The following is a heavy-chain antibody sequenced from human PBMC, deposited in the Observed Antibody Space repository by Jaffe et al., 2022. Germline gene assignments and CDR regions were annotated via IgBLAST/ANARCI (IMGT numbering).Heavy chain of an antibody. Sequence: EVQLVESGGGLVQPGRSLRLSCTASGFTFGDYAMSWVRQAPGKGLEWVGFIRSKAYGGTTEYAASVKGRFTISRDDSKSIAYLQMNSLKTEDTAVYYCTRVMVVVPAAMDYWGQGTLVTVSS. D-gene: IGHD2-2*01. V-gene: IGHV3-49*04. CDR3: TRVMVVVPAAMDY. CDR2: IRSKAYGGTT. CDR1: GFTFGDYA. J-gene: IGHJ4*02.